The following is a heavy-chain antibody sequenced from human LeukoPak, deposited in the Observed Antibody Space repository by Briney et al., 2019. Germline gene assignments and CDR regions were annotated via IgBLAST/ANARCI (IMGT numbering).Heavy chain of an antibody. D-gene: IGHD4-23*01. CDR3: ATVRLDYGGNSGAFDI. V-gene: IGHV1-24*01. CDR2: FDPEDGET. J-gene: IGHJ3*02. Sequence: GASVKVSCKVSGYTLTELSMHWVRQAPGKGVGWRGGFDPEDGETIYAQKFQGRVTMTEDTSTDKAYMELSSLRSEDTAVYYCATVRLDYGGNSGAFDIWGQGTMVTVSS. CDR1: GYTLTELS.